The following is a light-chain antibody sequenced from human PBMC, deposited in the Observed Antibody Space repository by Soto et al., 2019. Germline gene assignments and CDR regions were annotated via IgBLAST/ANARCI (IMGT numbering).Light chain of an antibody. J-gene: IGLJ1*01. CDR3: TSYAGDNNYL. CDR2: EVN. V-gene: IGLV2-8*01. Sequence: QSALTQPPSASGSPGQSVTISCTGASSDVGAYNYVSWYQQHPGKAPKLVIYEVNKRPSGVPDRFSGSKSGTTASLIVSGLQAEDEADYYCTSYAGDNNYLFGTGTKLTVL. CDR1: SSDVGAYNY.